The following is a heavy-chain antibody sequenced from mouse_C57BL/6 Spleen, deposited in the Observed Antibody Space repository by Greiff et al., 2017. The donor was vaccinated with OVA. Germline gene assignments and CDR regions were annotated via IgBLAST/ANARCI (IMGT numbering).Heavy chain of an antibody. CDR2: IRSKSNNYAT. CDR1: GFSFNTYA. V-gene: IGHV10-1*01. J-gene: IGHJ1*03. Sequence: EVQLVESGGGLVQPKGSLKLSCAASGFSFNTYAMNWVRQAPGKGLEWVARIRSKSNNYATYYADSVKDRFTISRDDSESMLYLQMNNLKTEDTAMYYCVRQEDWYFDVWGTGTTVTVSS. CDR3: VRQEDWYFDV.